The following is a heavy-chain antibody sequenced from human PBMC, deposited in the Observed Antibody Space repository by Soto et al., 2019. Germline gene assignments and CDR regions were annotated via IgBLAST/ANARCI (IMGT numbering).Heavy chain of an antibody. D-gene: IGHD3-22*01. CDR2: ISYDGSNK. Sequence: GGSLRLSCAASGYTFSSYAVHWVRQAPGKGLEWVAFISYDGSNKYYADSVKGRFTISRDNSKNTLYLQMNSLRVEDTAVYYCARFYDNSAWPAYWGQGTLVTVSS. V-gene: IGHV3-30-3*01. J-gene: IGHJ4*02. CDR3: ARFYDNSAWPAY. CDR1: GYTFSSYA.